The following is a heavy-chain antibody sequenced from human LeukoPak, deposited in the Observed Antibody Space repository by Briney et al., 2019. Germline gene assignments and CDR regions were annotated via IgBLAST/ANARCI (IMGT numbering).Heavy chain of an antibody. D-gene: IGHD3-16*01. CDR2: ISSSSSYI. CDR3: ARVTYDYVLENAFDI. J-gene: IGHJ3*02. V-gene: IGHV3-21*04. Sequence: TGGSLRLSCAASGFTFSSYSMNWVRQAPGKGLEWVSSISSSSSYIYYADSVKGRFTISRDNAKNSLYLQMNSLRAEDTALYYCARVTYDYVLENAFDIWGQGTMVTVSS. CDR1: GFTFSSYS.